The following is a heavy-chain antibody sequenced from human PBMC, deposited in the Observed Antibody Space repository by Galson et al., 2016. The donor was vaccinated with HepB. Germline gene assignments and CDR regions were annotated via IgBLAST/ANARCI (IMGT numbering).Heavy chain of an antibody. D-gene: IGHD6-13*01. CDR2: IRSKANNYAT. V-gene: IGHV3-73*01. CDR1: GLTFSGSA. Sequence: SLRLSCAVSGLTFSGSAMHWVRQASGKGLEWVGHIRSKANNYATAYAASEKGRFTISRDDSKNTAYLQMNSLKTEDTAVYYCTRHLDPGYSSSWYFWFDPWGQGTLVTVSS. CDR3: TRHLDPGYSSSWYFWFDP. J-gene: IGHJ5*02.